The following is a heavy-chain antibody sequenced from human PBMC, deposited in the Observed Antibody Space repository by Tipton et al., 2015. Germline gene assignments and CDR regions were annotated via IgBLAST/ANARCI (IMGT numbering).Heavy chain of an antibody. Sequence: QVQLVQSGAEMKKPGASLKISCKASGYTFDTYYINWVRQAPGQGLEWMGWMNPNSGDTGYAQKFQGRVTMTSNTSISTAYMELSSLRGEDTAVYYCARGGYCSGGTCDKYSGTDVWGPGTTVTVSS. CDR3: ARGGYCSGGTCDKYSGTDV. V-gene: IGHV1-8*02. CDR1: GYTFDTYY. CDR2: MNPNSGDT. D-gene: IGHD2-15*01. J-gene: IGHJ6*02.